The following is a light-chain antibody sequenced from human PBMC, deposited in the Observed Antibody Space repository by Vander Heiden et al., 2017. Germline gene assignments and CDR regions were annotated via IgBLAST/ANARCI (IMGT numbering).Light chain of an antibody. CDR3: LQDYNFPFT. Sequence: TQSPSSLSASVGDRVTITCRASQDIGSDLAWYQQKPGKAPKLLIFAASSLQSGVPSRFSGDASGTDFTLTISSLQPEDFATYYCLQDYNFPFTFGHGTKVDFK. CDR2: AAS. CDR1: QDIGSD. J-gene: IGKJ3*01. V-gene: IGKV1-6*01.